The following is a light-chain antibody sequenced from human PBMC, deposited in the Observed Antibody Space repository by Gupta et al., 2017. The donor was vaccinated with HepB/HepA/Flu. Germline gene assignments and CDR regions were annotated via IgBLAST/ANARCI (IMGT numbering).Light chain of an antibody. J-gene: IGLJ3*02. CDR2: GNS. CDR3: QSYDSSLSGSWV. CDR1: SSNIGAGYD. Sequence: QSVLTPPPSVSAAPGPRVTISCTGTSSNIGAGYDVHWYQQLPGTAPKLLIYGNSNRPSGVPDRFSGSKSGTSASLAITGLQAEDEADYYCQSYDSSLSGSWVFGGGTELTVL. V-gene: IGLV1-40*01.